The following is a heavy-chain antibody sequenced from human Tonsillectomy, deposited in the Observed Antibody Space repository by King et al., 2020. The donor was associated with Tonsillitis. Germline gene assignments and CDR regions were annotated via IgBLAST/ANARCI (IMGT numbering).Heavy chain of an antibody. CDR1: GGSISSYY. J-gene: IGHJ3*02. Sequence: VQLQESGPGLVKSSETLSLTCTVSGGSISSYYCSWIRQPQGKGLEWIGYIHYSGSTNYNPSLKSRVTISVDTSKNQFSLKLSSVTAADTAVYYCARHSGGNHDVFDIWGQGTVVTVSS. CDR3: ARHSGGNHDVFDI. V-gene: IGHV4-59*08. D-gene: IGHD3-10*01. CDR2: IHYSGST.